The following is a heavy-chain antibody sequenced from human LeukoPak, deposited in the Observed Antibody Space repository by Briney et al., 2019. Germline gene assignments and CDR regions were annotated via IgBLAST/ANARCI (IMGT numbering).Heavy chain of an antibody. V-gene: IGHV1-8*01. D-gene: IGHD3-9*01. CDR1: GYTFTSYD. J-gene: IGHJ4*02. Sequence: ASVTVSCKASGYTFTSYDINWVRQATGQGLEWMGWMNPNSGNTGYAQKFQGRVTMTRNTSISTAYMELSSLRSEDTAVYYCARGYYDILTGYYIGYWGQGTLVTVSS. CDR2: MNPNSGNT. CDR3: ARGYYDILTGYYIGY.